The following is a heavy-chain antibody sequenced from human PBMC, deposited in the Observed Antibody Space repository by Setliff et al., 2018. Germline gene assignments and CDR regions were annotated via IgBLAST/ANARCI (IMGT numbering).Heavy chain of an antibody. V-gene: IGHV3-21*01. J-gene: IGHJ2*01. Sequence: GGSLRLSCAASGFTFSRYTINWVRQAPGKGLEWVSSISSSSSYIYYTGSVKGRFAISRGNAKDSLYLQMNSLRAEDTAVYYCARDPPWELRYFDLWGRGTLVTVSS. CDR2: ISSSSSYI. CDR3: ARDPPWELRYFDL. CDR1: GFTFSRYT. D-gene: IGHD1-26*01.